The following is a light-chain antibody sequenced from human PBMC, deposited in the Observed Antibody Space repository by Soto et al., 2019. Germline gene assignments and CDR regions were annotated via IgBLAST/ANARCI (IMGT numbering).Light chain of an antibody. CDR2: GAS. CDR3: QQYNSWPRT. Sequence: DIVMTQSPATLSVSPGESATLSCRASQSVNSNLAWYQHKPGQAPRLLIYGASSGAPGIPARFSGSGSATEFTLTISSLQSEDFAVYYCQQYNSWPRTFGQGTKVEIK. CDR1: QSVNSN. V-gene: IGKV3-15*01. J-gene: IGKJ1*01.